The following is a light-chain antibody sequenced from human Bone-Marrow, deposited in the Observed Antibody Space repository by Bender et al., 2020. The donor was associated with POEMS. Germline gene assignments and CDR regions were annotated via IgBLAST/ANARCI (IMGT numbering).Light chain of an antibody. J-gene: IGLJ3*02. CDR3: CSYAGSTTWV. CDR1: SSDVGSYNL. V-gene: IGLV2-23*01. Sequence: QSALTQPASVSASPGQSITISCTGASSDVGSYNLVSWYQHHPGQAPKLIIYEGSKRPSGVSNRFSGSKSDNTASLTISGLQAEDEADFYCCSYAGSTTWVFGGGTKLTVL. CDR2: EGS.